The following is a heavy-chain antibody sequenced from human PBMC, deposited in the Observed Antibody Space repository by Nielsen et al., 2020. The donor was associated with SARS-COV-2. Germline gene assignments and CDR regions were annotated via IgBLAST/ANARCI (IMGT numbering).Heavy chain of an antibody. V-gene: IGHV4-30-4*01. Sequence: WIRQPPGKGLEWIADIYFSGSTYYNPSLKRRLTISVDTSKNQFSLKVTSLTAADTAVYYCATAYGGRWGQGTLVTVSS. CDR3: ATAYGGR. J-gene: IGHJ4*02. D-gene: IGHD4-17*01. CDR2: IYFSGST.